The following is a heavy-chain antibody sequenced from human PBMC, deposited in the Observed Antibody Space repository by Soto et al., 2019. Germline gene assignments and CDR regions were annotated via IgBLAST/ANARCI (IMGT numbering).Heavy chain of an antibody. V-gene: IGHV3-74*01. D-gene: IGHD3-10*01. J-gene: IGHJ5*02. CDR3: ARDRSPSPPSGWFEP. Sequence: GGSLRLSCAAYGFTFSSYWMHWVSQVPGKGLVWVSRINSDGNSTNYADSVKGRFTVSRDNAKNTLYLQMNSLRPEDTAVYYCARDRSPSPPSGWFEPWGQGTLVTVSS. CDR1: GFTFSSYW. CDR2: INSDGNST.